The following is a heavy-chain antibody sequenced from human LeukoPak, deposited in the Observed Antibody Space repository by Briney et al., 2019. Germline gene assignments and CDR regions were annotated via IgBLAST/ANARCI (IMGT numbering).Heavy chain of an antibody. V-gene: IGHV3-33*01. CDR1: GFTFSSYG. CDR2: IWYDGSNE. D-gene: IGHD6-19*01. J-gene: IGHJ4*02. Sequence: GGSLRLSCAASGFTFSSYGMHWVRQAPGKGLEWVAVIWYDGSNEYYADSVKGRFTISRDNSKNTLYLQMNSLRAEDTAVYYCARDQGAGSGCPDYWGQGTLVTVSS. CDR3: ARDQGAGSGCPDY.